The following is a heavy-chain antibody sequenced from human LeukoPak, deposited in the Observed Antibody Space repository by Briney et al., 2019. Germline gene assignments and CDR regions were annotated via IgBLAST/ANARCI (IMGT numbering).Heavy chain of an antibody. CDR2: INPDTGAT. CDR3: VRGASVVPRPDPPPRFDT. V-gene: IGHV1-2*02. J-gene: IGHJ5*02. D-gene: IGHD4/OR15-4a*01. Sequence: GASVTVSCKSSGYTFTDYYVHWVRQAAGQGLDWMGWINPDTGATRYSRKFQGRVTTTRDTSINTAYMDLTSLTSDDTAVFSCVRGASVVPRPDPPPRFDTWGQGTLVTVSS. CDR1: GYTFTDYY.